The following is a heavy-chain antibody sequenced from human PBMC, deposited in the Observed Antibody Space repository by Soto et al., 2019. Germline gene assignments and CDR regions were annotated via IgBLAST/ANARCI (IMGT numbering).Heavy chain of an antibody. CDR3: ARGGEPLGYYGLDV. J-gene: IGHJ6*02. CDR2: MYYTGVT. Sequence: SETRSLTCSVSGGSVRRGNHFWRWVRQPPGRGLEWLGYMYYTGVTNYNPSLKSRVSMSVDTSKDQFSLNLTSLTAADTAVYYCARGGEPLGYYGLDVWGQGTTVTVSS. CDR1: GGSVRRGNHF. V-gene: IGHV4-61*01.